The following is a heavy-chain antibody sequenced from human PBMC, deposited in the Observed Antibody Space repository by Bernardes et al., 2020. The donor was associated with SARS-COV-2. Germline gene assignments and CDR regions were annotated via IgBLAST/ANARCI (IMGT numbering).Heavy chain of an antibody. D-gene: IGHD4-17*01. J-gene: IGHJ4*02. CDR2: ISSSRSYI. V-gene: IGHV3-21*01. Sequence: GCSLRLSCAASGFTFRSYSMNWVRQAPGKGLEWVSSISSSRSYIYYADSVKGRFTISRDNAKKSLYLQMNSLRAEDTAVYYCARYDYDDQLDHWGQGTLVTISS. CDR1: GFTFRSYS. CDR3: ARYDYDDQLDH.